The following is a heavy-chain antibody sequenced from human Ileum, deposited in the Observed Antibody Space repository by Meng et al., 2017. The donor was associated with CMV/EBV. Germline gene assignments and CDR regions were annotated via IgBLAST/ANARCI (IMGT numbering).Heavy chain of an antibody. V-gene: IGHV4-30-4*08. Sequence: QLQRQESDPGLVKPSPTLSLSSTVSGGSISSGDYYWGWIRQSPGKGLEWIGYIYYSGSTYYNPSLKSRLIISVDTSKNQFSLKLSSVTAADTAVYFCARGVNYYPISGYKYHDQWGQGTLVTVSS. J-gene: IGHJ4*02. D-gene: IGHD3-22*01. CDR3: ARGVNYYPISGYKYHDQ. CDR1: GGSISSGDYY. CDR2: IYYSGST.